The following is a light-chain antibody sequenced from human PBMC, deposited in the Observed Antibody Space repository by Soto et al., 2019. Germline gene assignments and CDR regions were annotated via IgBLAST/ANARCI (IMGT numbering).Light chain of an antibody. CDR1: QGIKND. Sequence: AIQMTQSPSSLSASVGDRVTITCRASQGIKNDLGWYQQKPGKAPKLLIYSASTLQSGVPSRFSGSGSGTDFTLTISSLQPEDFATYYCLQDYNYPWTFGQGTKVEIK. J-gene: IGKJ1*01. CDR2: SAS. CDR3: LQDYNYPWT. V-gene: IGKV1-6*01.